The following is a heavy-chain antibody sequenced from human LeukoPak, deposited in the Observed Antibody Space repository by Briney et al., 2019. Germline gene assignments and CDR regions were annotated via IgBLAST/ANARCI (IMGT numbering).Heavy chain of an antibody. D-gene: IGHD6-6*01. CDR3: ARGRGSIAAFFDP. Sequence: PSETLSLTCTVSGGSISSSSYYWGWIRQPPGKGLEWIGSIYYSGSTYYNPSLKSRVTISVDTSKNQFSLKLSSVTAADTAVYYCARGRGSIAAFFDPWGQGTLVTVSS. J-gene: IGHJ5*02. V-gene: IGHV4-39*07. CDR2: IYYSGST. CDR1: GGSISSSSYY.